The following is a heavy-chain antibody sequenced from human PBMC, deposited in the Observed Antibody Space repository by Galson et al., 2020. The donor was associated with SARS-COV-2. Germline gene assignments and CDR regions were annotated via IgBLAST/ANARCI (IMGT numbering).Heavy chain of an antibody. J-gene: IGHJ4*02. D-gene: IGHD1-26*01. Sequence: GESLKISCKASGYTFTGYYTHWVRQAPGQGLEWMGWINPNSGGTNYAQKFQGRVTLTRDTSIGTAYMELSSLRTDDTAVYYCARAREGGTAYWGQGTLVTVSS. V-gene: IGHV1-2*02. CDR3: ARAREGGTAY. CDR2: INPNSGGT. CDR1: GYTFTGYY.